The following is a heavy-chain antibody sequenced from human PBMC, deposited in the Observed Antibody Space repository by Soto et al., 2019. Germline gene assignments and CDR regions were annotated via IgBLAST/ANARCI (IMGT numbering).Heavy chain of an antibody. CDR1: GGSISSGGYY. Sequence: TLSLTCTVSGGSISSGGYYWSWIRQHPGKGLEWIGYIYYSGSTYYNPSLKSRVTISVDTSKNQFSLKLSSVTAADTAVYYCARVGMEYCSSTSCPRVNWFDPWGQGTLVTVSS. CDR3: ARVGMEYCSSTSCPRVNWFDP. J-gene: IGHJ5*02. V-gene: IGHV4-31*03. CDR2: IYYSGST. D-gene: IGHD2-2*01.